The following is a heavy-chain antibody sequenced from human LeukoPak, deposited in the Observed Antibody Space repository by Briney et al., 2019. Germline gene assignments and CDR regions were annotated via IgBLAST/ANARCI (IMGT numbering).Heavy chain of an antibody. D-gene: IGHD2-2*01. CDR3: ARDGGYCSSTSCYAENSFDY. CDR1: GYTFTDYY. V-gene: IGHV1-2*02. Sequence: ASVKVSCKASGYTFTDYYIHWVRQAPGQGLEWMGWINPNSGGTNYAQKFQGRVTMTRDTSISTAYMELSRLRSDDTAVYYCARDGGYCSSTSCYAENSFDYWGQGTLVTASS. J-gene: IGHJ4*02. CDR2: INPNSGGT.